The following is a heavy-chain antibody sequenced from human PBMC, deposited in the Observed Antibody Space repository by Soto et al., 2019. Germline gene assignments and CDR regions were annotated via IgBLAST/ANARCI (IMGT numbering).Heavy chain of an antibody. CDR2: INPGGATT. Sequence: ASVKVSCKASGYTFTTYYMHCVRQAPGQRLEWMGIINPGGATTNYAQKFQGRVTMIRDTSTSTVYMELRSLRSEDTAVYYCARHPTLRFLEWAAHFDYWGQGTLVTVSS. CDR3: ARHPTLRFLEWAAHFDY. J-gene: IGHJ4*02. V-gene: IGHV1-46*01. D-gene: IGHD3-3*01. CDR1: GYTFTTYY.